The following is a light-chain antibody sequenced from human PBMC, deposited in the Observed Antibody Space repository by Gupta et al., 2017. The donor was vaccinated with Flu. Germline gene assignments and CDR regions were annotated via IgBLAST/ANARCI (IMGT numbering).Light chain of an antibody. CDR3: CTYAGSNNYV. Sequence: GSNNVVSWYHKHPGKAPRLMIFDVNQWPSGIPDRFAGSKSGNTAFLTIAGLQADDEADYYCCTYAGSNNYVFGKGTKLTVL. V-gene: IGLV2-11*03. CDR2: DVN. CDR1: GSNNV. J-gene: IGLJ2*01.